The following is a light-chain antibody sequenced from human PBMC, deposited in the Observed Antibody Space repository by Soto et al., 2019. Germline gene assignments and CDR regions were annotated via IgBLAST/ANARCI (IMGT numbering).Light chain of an antibody. V-gene: IGKV3-15*01. Sequence: EIVMTQSPATLSVSPGERATLSCRASQSVTNNLAWYQQKPGQAPRLLIYGASTRATGIPARFSGSGSRTEFTLTISSLQSEDCAVYYCQQYNNWPPLTFGGGTKVEIK. CDR1: QSVTNN. CDR2: GAS. J-gene: IGKJ4*01. CDR3: QQYNNWPPLT.